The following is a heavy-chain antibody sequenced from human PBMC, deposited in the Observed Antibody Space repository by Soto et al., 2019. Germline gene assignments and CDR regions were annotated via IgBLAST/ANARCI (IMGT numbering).Heavy chain of an antibody. CDR1: GFILKDYT. CDR3: AKDSGCVNNACAYDP. J-gene: IGHJ5*02. CDR2: ISRGRDHI. V-gene: IGHV3-21*01. Sequence: EVHLVESGGGLVKPGGALKPPLSASGFILKDYTMNWVRQAPGKGLEWVSSISRGRDHIFHADTVKGRFTISRDNARNSLYLQMTSLRAEDTAVYYCAKDSGCVNNACAYDPWGQGTLVTVSS. D-gene: IGHD1-20*01.